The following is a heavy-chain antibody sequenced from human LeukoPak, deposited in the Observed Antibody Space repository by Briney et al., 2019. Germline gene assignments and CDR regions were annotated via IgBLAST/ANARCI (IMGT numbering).Heavy chain of an antibody. V-gene: IGHV4-39*01. D-gene: IGHD6-13*01. CDR1: GGSISISNYY. Sequence: PSETLSLTCTVSGGSISISNYYWAWMRQPPGKGLEWSGSINYSGSTYYNPSLRSRVTMSVDTSKNQFSLKVSSVTAADTAVYYCASYMVAADTKYYFDHWGQGTLVTVSS. J-gene: IGHJ4*02. CDR3: ASYMVAADTKYYFDH. CDR2: INYSGST.